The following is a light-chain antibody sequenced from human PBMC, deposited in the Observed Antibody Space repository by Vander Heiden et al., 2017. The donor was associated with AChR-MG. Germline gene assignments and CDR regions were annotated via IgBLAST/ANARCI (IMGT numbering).Light chain of an antibody. Sequence: SVLTHPTSASGPPGQRVTISCSGSSSNIGSNTVNWYQQLPGTAPKLLIYSNNPRPSGVPDRFSGSKSGTSASLAISGLQSEDEADYYCAAWDDSLNGLVFGGGTKLTVL. CDR3: AAWDDSLNGLV. CDR1: SSNIGSNT. V-gene: IGLV1-44*01. J-gene: IGLJ3*02. CDR2: SNN.